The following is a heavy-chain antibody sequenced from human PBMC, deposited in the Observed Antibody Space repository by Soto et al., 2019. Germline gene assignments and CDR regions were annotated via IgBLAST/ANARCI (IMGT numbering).Heavy chain of an antibody. CDR2: ISGSGGIT. Sequence: PGGSLRLSCAGSGITFSNYAMSWVRQGPGKGLEWVSLISGSGGITYYADSVKGRLTISRDNSKNTLYLQMNSLRADDTAVYYCAKGLYCGGDCYFTNFDYWGQGT. CDR1: GITFSNYA. CDR3: AKGLYCGGDCYFTNFDY. V-gene: IGHV3-23*01. J-gene: IGHJ4*02. D-gene: IGHD2-21*02.